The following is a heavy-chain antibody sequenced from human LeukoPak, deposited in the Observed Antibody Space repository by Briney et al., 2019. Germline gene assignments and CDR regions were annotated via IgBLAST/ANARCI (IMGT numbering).Heavy chain of an antibody. V-gene: IGHV3-30*18. D-gene: IGHD4-11*01. J-gene: IGHJ6*02. CDR1: GFTFSSYG. CDR3: ANDYSNYYSYGMDV. Sequence: GGSLRLSCAASGFTFSSYGMHWVRQAPGKGLEWVAVISHDGSNKDYSDSVKGRFTISRDNSKNTLYLQMNSLRAEDTAVYYCANDYSNYYSYGMDVWGQGTTVTVSS. CDR2: ISHDGSNK.